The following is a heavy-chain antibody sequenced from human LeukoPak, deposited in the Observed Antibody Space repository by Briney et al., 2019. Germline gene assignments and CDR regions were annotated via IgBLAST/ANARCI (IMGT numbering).Heavy chain of an antibody. CDR2: IWYDGSNK. CDR3: ARGSLGTIAVAGTLDY. CDR1: GFTFSNYG. Sequence: GGSLRLSCAASGFTFSNYGMHWVCQAPGKGLEWVAVIWYDGSNKYYADSVKGRFTISRDNSKNTLYLQMNSLRAEDTAVYYCARGSLGTIAVAGTLDYWGQGILVTVSS. D-gene: IGHD6-19*01. V-gene: IGHV3-33*01. J-gene: IGHJ4*02.